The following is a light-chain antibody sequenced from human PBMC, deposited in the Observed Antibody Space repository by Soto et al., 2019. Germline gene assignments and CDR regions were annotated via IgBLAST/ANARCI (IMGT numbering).Light chain of an antibody. J-gene: IGKJ5*01. CDR2: DAS. V-gene: IGKV1-33*01. CDR3: QQSDNLPIT. Sequence: DFQMTQSPSSLSASVGDRVTITSQASQDISNYLNWYQQKPGRAPKLLIYDASTLERGVPSRFSGTGSGTLFTFAISSLQPEDIGIYYCQQSDNLPITFGQGTRLEIK. CDR1: QDISNY.